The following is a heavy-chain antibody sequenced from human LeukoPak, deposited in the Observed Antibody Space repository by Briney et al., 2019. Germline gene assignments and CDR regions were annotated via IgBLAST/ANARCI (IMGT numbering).Heavy chain of an antibody. Sequence: PGGSLRLSCAASGFTFSSYGMHWVRQAPGKGLEWVAFIRYDGSNKYYADSVKGRFTISRDNSKNTPYLQMNSLRAEDTAVYYCAKVRDIVLMVYAMDYWAQGTLVTVSS. D-gene: IGHD2-8*01. J-gene: IGHJ4*02. CDR3: AKVRDIVLMVYAMDY. V-gene: IGHV3-30*02. CDR1: GFTFSSYG. CDR2: IRYDGSNK.